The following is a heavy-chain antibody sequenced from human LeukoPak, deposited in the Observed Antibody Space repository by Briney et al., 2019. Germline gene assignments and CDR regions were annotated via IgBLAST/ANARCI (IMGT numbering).Heavy chain of an antibody. J-gene: IGHJ4*02. CDR2: FDPEDGET. D-gene: IGHD2-15*01. CDR1: GYTLTELS. V-gene: IGHV1-24*01. Sequence: GASVKVSCKVSGYTLTELSMHWVRQAPGKGLEGMGGFDPEDGETIYAQKFQGRVNMTEDTSTDTAYMELSSLRSEDTAVYYCATWGYCSGGSCYPYYFDYWGQGTLVTVSS. CDR3: ATWGYCSGGSCYPYYFDY.